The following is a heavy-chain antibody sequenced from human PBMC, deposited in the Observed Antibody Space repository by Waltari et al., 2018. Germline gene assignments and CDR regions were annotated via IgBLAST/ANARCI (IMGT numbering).Heavy chain of an antibody. J-gene: IGHJ4*02. D-gene: IGHD6-13*01. CDR1: GVTFSRSA. Sequence: EVQLLESGGGLVQLGGSLRLSCAASGVTFSRSAMSWVRQAPGKGLGWVSAIRNSGDKIYYADPVRGRLTISRDNSKNTLYLQMNSLRAEDTAIYYCAKEYSSSWVSFDYWGQGTLVTVSS. CDR2: IRNSGDKI. V-gene: IGHV3-23*01. CDR3: AKEYSSSWVSFDY.